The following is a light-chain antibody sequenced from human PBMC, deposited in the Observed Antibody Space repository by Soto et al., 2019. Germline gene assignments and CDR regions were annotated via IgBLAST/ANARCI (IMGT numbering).Light chain of an antibody. CDR1: SSDVGGYNY. J-gene: IGLJ1*01. V-gene: IGLV2-14*01. CDR3: SSYTSSSTLV. Sequence: QSALTQPASVSGSPGQSITISCTVTSSDVGGYNYVSWYQQHPGKAPKLMIYEVSNRPSWVSNRFSGSKSGNTASLTISGLQAEDEADYYRSSYTSSSTLVFGTGTKVTVL. CDR2: EVS.